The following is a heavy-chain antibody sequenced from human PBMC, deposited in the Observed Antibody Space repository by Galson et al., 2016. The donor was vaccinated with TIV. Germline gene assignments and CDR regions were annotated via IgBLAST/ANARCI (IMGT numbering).Heavy chain of an antibody. CDR2: IDWDDDT. J-gene: IGHJ4*02. Sequence: PALVKPTQTLTLTCTFSGFSLSTSGMCVSWIRQPPGKALEWLARIDWDDDTYYSTSLKTRLTISKDNSKNQVVLTMTNMDPVDTATYYCARTLYSESSGWYPDYWGQGTLVTVSS. D-gene: IGHD3-22*01. V-gene: IGHV2-70*11. CDR3: ARTLYSESSGWYPDY. CDR1: GFSLSTSGMC.